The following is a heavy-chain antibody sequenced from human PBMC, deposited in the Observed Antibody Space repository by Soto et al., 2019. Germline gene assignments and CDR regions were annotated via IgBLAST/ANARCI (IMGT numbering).Heavy chain of an antibody. V-gene: IGHV1-3*01. Sequence: GASVKVSCKASGYTFTSYAMHWVRQAPGQRLEWMGWINAGNGNTKYSQKFQGRVTITRDTSAGTAYMELSSLRSEDTAVYYCANSGYSSGWYFAWGQGTLVTVSS. CDR3: ANSGYSSGWYFA. J-gene: IGHJ5*02. CDR1: GYTFTSYA. CDR2: INAGNGNT. D-gene: IGHD6-19*01.